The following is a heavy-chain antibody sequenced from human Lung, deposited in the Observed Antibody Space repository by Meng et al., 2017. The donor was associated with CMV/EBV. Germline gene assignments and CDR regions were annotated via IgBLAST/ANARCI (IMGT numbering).Heavy chain of an antibody. J-gene: IGHJ4*02. CDR1: GFTFSSYS. V-gene: IGHV3-21*01. D-gene: IGHD6-13*01. CDR3: ARGSSSSWYEGSYYFDY. CDR2: ISSSSSYI. Sequence: GGSLRLSCAASGFTFSSYSMNWVRQAPGKGLEWVSSISSSSSYIYYADSVKGRFTISRDNAKNSLYLQMNSLRAEDTAVYYCARGSSSSWYEGSYYFDYWXQGNXVTVDS.